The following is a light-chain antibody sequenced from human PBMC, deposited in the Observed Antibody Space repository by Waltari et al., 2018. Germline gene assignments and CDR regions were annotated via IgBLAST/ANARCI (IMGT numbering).Light chain of an antibody. V-gene: IGKV1-39*01. Sequence: DIQMTQSPSSLSASVGDTVTITCQASQGIGNNLNWYQQKPGKAHKLLIYRASSLQSGIPSRFSGSVSETDFTLTISSLHPEDFATYYCQQGYSYPWTFGQGTKVEIK. CDR3: QQGYSYPWT. J-gene: IGKJ1*01. CDR2: RAS. CDR1: QGIGNN.